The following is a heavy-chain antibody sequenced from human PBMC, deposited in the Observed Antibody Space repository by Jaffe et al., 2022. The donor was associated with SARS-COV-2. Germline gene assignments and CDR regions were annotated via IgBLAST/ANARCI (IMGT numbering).Heavy chain of an antibody. V-gene: IGHV3-30-3*01. CDR3: ARNTYYYDSSGYSTRYYYFYYGMDV. D-gene: IGHD3-22*01. Sequence: QVQLVESGGGVVQPGRSLRLSCAASGFTFRSYAIHWVRQAPGKGLEWVAVISYDGSNKYYADSVKGRFTISRDNSKNTLYLQMSSLRAEDTAVYYCARNTYYYDSSGYSTRYYYFYYGMDVWGQGTTVTVSS. CDR2: ISYDGSNK. CDR1: GFTFRSYA. J-gene: IGHJ6*02.